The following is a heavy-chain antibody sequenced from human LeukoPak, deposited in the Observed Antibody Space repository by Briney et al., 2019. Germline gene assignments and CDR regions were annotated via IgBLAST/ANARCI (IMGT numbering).Heavy chain of an antibody. CDR1: GFTFSSYS. D-gene: IGHD3-9*01. J-gene: IGHJ5*02. V-gene: IGHV3-21*04. Sequence: GGSLRLSCAASGFTFSSYSMNWVRQAPGKGLEWVSSISSSSSYIYYADSVKGRFTISRDNAKSSLYLQMNSLRAEDTAVYYCARGTFDDILTGYYLNWFDPWGQGTLVTVSS. CDR2: ISSSSSYI. CDR3: ARGTFDDILTGYYLNWFDP.